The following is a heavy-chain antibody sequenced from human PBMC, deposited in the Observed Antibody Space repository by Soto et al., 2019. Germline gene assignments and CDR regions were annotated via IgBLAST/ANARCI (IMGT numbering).Heavy chain of an antibody. V-gene: IGHV4-34*01. CDR1: GGSFSGYY. J-gene: IGHJ5*02. Sequence: LSLTCAVYGGSFSGYYWSWIRQPPGKGLEWIGEINHSGSTNYNPSLKSRVTISVDTSKNQFSLKLSSVTAADTAVYYCARGRIRFLEWTAPGGWFDPWGQGTLVTVSS. CDR2: INHSGST. CDR3: ARGRIRFLEWTAPGGWFDP. D-gene: IGHD3-3*01.